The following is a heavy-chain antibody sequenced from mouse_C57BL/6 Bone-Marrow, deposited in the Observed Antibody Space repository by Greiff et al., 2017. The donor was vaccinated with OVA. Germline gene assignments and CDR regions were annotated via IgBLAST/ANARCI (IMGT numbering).Heavy chain of an antibody. V-gene: IGHV1-64*01. J-gene: IGHJ3*01. D-gene: IGHD2-4*01. Sequence: QVQLKQPGAELVKPGASVKLSCKASGYTFTSYWMHWVKQRPGQGLEWIGMIHPNSGSTNYNEKFKSKATLTVDKSSSTAYMQLSSLTSEDSAVYYCARWGLRRGFAYWGQGTLVTVSA. CDR3: ARWGLRRGFAY. CDR1: GYTFTSYW. CDR2: IHPNSGST.